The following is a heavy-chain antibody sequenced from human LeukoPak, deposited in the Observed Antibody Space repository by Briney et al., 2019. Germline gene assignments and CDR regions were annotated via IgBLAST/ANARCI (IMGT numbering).Heavy chain of an antibody. Sequence: PGGSLRLSCAASGFTSSSYAMSCVRQAPRNGLEWVSAISGSGGSTYYADSVKGPFTISRDNSKNTLYVQMSSLRAEDTAVYHCAKSAYYYDSSGFYWVDFWGPGTLVTVSS. V-gene: IGHV3-23*01. CDR3: AKSAYYYDSSGFYWVDF. CDR1: GFTSSSYA. CDR2: ISGSGGST. D-gene: IGHD3-22*01. J-gene: IGHJ4*02.